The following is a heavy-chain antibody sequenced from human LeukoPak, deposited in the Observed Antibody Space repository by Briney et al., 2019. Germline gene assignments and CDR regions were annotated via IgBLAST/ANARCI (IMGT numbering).Heavy chain of an antibody. D-gene: IGHD5-18*01. CDR3: AKAGYSYGYSDWYFDL. CDR2: IRYDGSDK. J-gene: IGHJ2*01. V-gene: IGHV3-30*02. CDR1: GFTFSSYG. Sequence: QTGGSLRLSCAASGFTFSSYGMHWVRQAPGKGLEWVAFIRYDGSDKYYADSVKGRFTISRDNSKNTLYLQMNSLRAEDTAVYYCAKAGYSYGYSDWYFDLWGRGTLVIVSS.